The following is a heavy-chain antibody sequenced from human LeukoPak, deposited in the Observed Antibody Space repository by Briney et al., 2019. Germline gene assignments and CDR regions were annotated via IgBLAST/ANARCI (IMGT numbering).Heavy chain of an antibody. CDR1: GYSFTNYW. D-gene: IGHD6-19*01. Sequence: PGESLKISCKGSGYSFTNYWIGWVRQMPGKGLEWMGIIYPGDSETRYSPSFQGQVTISADKSISTAYLQWSSLKASDTAIYYCARGGASSGWYFDYWGQGTLVTVSS. CDR3: ARGGASSGWYFDY. V-gene: IGHV5-51*01. CDR2: IYPGDSET. J-gene: IGHJ4*02.